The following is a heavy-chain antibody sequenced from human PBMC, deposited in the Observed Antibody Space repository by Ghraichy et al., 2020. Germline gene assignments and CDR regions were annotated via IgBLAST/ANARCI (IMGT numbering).Heavy chain of an antibody. D-gene: IGHD2-2*01. CDR3: ARDLGWPVPAASLSTYGMDV. V-gene: IGHV3-11*01. Sequence: GGSLRLSCAASGFTFSDYYMSWIRQAPGKGLEWVSYISSSGSTIYYADSVKGRFTISRDNAKNSLYLQMNSLRAEDTAVYYCARDLGWPVPAASLSTYGMDVWGQGTTVTVSS. J-gene: IGHJ6*02. CDR1: GFTFSDYY. CDR2: ISSSGSTI.